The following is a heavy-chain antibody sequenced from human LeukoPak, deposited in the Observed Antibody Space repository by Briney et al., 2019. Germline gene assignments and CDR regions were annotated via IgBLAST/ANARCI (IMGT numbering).Heavy chain of an antibody. Sequence: ASVKVSCKLSGYCLTRYYMNCVRPAPGQGGDWMGLINPIGGGTSYEQRFQGSVTMTRDTSTNTVYMELSSLRSEDTCVYYCARGSPSSTWNGDYFYCGMDVWGQGTTVTVSS. CDR3: ARGSPSSTWNGDYFYCGMDV. CDR2: INPIGGGT. J-gene: IGHJ6*02. CDR1: GYCLTRYY. D-gene: IGHD1-1*01. V-gene: IGHV1-46*01.